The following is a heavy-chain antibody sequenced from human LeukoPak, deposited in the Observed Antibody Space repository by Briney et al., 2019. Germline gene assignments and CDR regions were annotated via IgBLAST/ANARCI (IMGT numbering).Heavy chain of an antibody. Sequence: SETLSLTCTVSGGSISSYYWSWLRQPPGKGLEWIGYIYYSGSTNYNPSLKSRVTISVDKSENQFSLKLSSVTAADTAVYYCARTTEGGYTYDYFYYYYMDVWGKGTTVTISS. CDR2: IYYSGST. CDR3: ARTTEGGYTYDYFYYYYMDV. J-gene: IGHJ6*03. CDR1: GGSISSYY. V-gene: IGHV4-59*12. D-gene: IGHD5-18*01.